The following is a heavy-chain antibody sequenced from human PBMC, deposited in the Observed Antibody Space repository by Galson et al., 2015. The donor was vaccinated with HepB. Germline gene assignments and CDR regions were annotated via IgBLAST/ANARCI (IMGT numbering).Heavy chain of an antibody. J-gene: IGHJ3*02. D-gene: IGHD3-10*01. Sequence: SETLSLTCTVSGGSISNSRYYWGWIRQPPGKGLEWIGHIYYNGNTNYNPSLKSRVTISVDTSKNQFSLKLSSVTAADTTVYYCARASPDSGNYGLPDAFDIWGQGTMVTVSS. CDR2: IYYNGNT. CDR3: ARASPDSGNYGLPDAFDI. CDR1: GGSISNSRYY. V-gene: IGHV4-39*01.